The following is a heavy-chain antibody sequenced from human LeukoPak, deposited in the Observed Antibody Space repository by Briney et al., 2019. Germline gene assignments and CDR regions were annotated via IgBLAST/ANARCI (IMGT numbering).Heavy chain of an antibody. CDR2: ISAYNGNT. D-gene: IGHD3-3*01. J-gene: IGHJ6*02. Sequence: ASVKVSCKASGYTFTSYGISWVRQAPGQGLEWMGWISAYNGNTNYAQKLQGRVTMTTDTSTSTAYMELRSLRSDDTAVYYCARDISPSYYDFWSGYGVGGRYGMDVWGQGTTVTASS. CDR3: ARDISPSYYDFWSGYGVGGRYGMDV. V-gene: IGHV1-18*01. CDR1: GYTFTSYG.